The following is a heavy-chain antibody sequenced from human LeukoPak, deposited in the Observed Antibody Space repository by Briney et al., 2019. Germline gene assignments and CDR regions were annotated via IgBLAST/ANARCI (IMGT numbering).Heavy chain of an antibody. CDR2: INTNTGNP. Sequence: GASVKVSCKASGYSFTTFAMNWVRQAPGQGLEWLGWINTNTGNPTYAQCFAGRFVFSLDTSVSTTYLQISNLKAEDTDVYYCARDAPGKYFVWFDPWGQGTMVTVSS. CDR1: GYSFTTFA. V-gene: IGHV7-4-1*02. J-gene: IGHJ5*02. D-gene: IGHD1-14*01. CDR3: ARDAPGKYFVWFDP.